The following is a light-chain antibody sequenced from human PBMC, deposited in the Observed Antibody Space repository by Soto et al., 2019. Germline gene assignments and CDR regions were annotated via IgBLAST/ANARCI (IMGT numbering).Light chain of an antibody. CDR2: GAS. CDR3: QHYGNSLFT. V-gene: IGKV3-20*01. J-gene: IGKJ3*01. CDR1: QTLSSTY. Sequence: EIVLTQSPGTLSLSPGERATLSCRASQTLSSTYVAWYQHKPGQAPRLLVYGASSRATGIPDRFSGSGSGTDFTLTISRLEPEDFAVYYCQHYGNSLFTFGPGTKVDIK.